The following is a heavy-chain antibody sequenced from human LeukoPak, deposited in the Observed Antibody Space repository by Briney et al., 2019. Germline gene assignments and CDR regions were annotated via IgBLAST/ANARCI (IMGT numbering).Heavy chain of an antibody. Sequence: SETLSLTCTVSGGSISSSSYYWGWIRQPPGKGLEWIGIIYYSGSTYYNPSLKSRVTISVDTSKNQFSLKLSSVTAADTAVYYCAREVSDYSNYDYYYYYYMDVWGKGTTVTVSS. CDR3: AREVSDYSNYDYYYYYYMDV. CDR1: GGSISSSSYY. J-gene: IGHJ6*03. CDR2: IYYSGST. D-gene: IGHD4-11*01. V-gene: IGHV4-39*07.